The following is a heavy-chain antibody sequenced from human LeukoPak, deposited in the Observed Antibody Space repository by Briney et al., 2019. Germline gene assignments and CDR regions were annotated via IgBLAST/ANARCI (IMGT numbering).Heavy chain of an antibody. V-gene: IGHV3-23*01. CDR2: ISGSGGST. CDR1: GFSVSNNH. CDR3: AKPQKAGPYYYYYYGMDV. J-gene: IGHJ6*02. D-gene: IGHD6-13*01. Sequence: GGSLRLSCAASGFSVSNNHVTWVRQAPGKGLEWVSAISGSGGSTYYADSVKGRFTISRDNSKDTLYLQMNSLRAEDTAVYYCAKPQKAGPYYYYYYGMDVWGQGTTVTVSS.